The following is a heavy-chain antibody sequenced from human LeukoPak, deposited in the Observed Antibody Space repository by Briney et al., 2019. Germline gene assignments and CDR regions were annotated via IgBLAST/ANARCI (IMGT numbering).Heavy chain of an antibody. J-gene: IGHJ5*01. CDR3: ATHRENFYNGHLES. D-gene: IGHD1-14*01. CDR2: LFSDGINQ. CDR1: GFTLSGYG. V-gene: IGHV3-30*12. Sequence: PGRSLRLSCAASGFTLSGYGMHWVRQAPGKGLEWVGILFSDGINQYYADSVKGRFTVSRETFKNTLYLQMTNVRAEDTAMYFCATHRENFYNGHLESWGHGTLITVSS.